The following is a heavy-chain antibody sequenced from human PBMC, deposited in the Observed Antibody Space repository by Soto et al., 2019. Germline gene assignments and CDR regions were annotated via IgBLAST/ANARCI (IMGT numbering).Heavy chain of an antibody. CDR2: IDHSGST. V-gene: IGHV4-34*01. CDR1: GDSINSYS. CDR3: ARVWTTVTNWFDP. D-gene: IGHD4-17*01. Sequence: SETLSLTCGVSGDSINSYSWSWIRQSPGKGLEWIGEIDHSGSTNYNPSLKSRVTISVDKSKNQFSLKLSSVTAADTAVYYCARVWTTVTNWFDPWGQGTLVTVSS. J-gene: IGHJ5*02.